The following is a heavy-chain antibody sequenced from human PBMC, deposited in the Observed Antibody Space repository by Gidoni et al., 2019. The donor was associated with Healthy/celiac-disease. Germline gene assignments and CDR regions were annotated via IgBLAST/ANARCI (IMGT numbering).Heavy chain of an antibody. CDR1: GGTFSSYA. CDR2: IIPIFGTA. D-gene: IGHD3-10*01. Sequence: QVQLVQSGAEVKKPGSSVKVSCKASGGTFSSYAISWVRQAPGQGLEWMGGIIPIFGTANYAQKFQGRVTITADESTSTAYMELSSLRSEDTAVYYCARDEYYGSGSYYFPYGMDVWGQGTTVTVSS. V-gene: IGHV1-69*01. CDR3: ARDEYYGSGSYYFPYGMDV. J-gene: IGHJ6*02.